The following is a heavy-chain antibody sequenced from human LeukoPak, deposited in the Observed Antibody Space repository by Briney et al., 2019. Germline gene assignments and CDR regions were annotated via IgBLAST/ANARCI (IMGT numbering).Heavy chain of an antibody. CDR1: GGTFSSYT. Sequence: SVKVSRKASGGTFSSYTISWVRQAPGQGLEWMGRIIPILGIANYAQKFQGRVTITADKSTSTAYMELSSLRSEDTAVFYCARGHQPPYYGMDVWGQGTTVTVSS. V-gene: IGHV1-69*02. CDR2: IIPILGIA. J-gene: IGHJ6*02. CDR3: ARGHQPPYYGMDV.